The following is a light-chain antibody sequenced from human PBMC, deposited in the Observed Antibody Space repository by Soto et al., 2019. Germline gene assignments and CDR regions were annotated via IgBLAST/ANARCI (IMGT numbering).Light chain of an antibody. CDR1: QNIDSW. J-gene: IGKJ1*01. CDR3: QHYNSYGT. V-gene: IGKV1-5*01. Sequence: DIRMTQSPSTLSASVGDRVTITCRASQNIDSWLAWYQQKPGKAPKIMIYGATSLESGVPSRFSASGSGTEFTLTISSLQPDDFATYHCQHYNSYGTFGQGTRVEI. CDR2: GAT.